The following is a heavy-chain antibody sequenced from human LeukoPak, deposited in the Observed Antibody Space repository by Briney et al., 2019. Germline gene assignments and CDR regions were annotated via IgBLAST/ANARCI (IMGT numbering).Heavy chain of an antibody. CDR1: GGSISSGGYY. CDR3: ARDMVRGSPWFDP. Sequence: SETLSLTCTVSGGSISSGGYYWSWIRQHPGKGLEWIGYIYYSGSTYYNPSLKSRVTISVDTSKNQFSLKLSSVTAADTAVYYCARDMVRGSPWFDPWGQGTLDTVSS. J-gene: IGHJ5*02. V-gene: IGHV4-31*03. D-gene: IGHD3-10*01. CDR2: IYYSGST.